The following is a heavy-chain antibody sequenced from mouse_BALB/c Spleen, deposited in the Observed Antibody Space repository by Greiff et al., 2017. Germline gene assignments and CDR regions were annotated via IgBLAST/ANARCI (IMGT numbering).Heavy chain of an antibody. CDR1: GFTFSSYT. D-gene: IGHD1-1*02. V-gene: IGHV5-6-4*01. J-gene: IGHJ2*01. CDR3: RREYYGGFDY. CDR2: ISSGGSYT. Sequence: EVQLVESGGGLVKPGGSLKLSCAASGFTFSSYTMSWVRQTPEKRLEWVATISSGGSYTYYPDSVKGRFTISRDNAKNTLYLQMSSLKSEDTAMYCSRREYYGGFDYWGQGTTLTVSS.